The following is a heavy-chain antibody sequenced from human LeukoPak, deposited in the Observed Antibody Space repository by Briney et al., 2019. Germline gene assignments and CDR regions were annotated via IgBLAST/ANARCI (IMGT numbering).Heavy chain of an antibody. Sequence: SETLSLTCTVSGGSISSSTYYWGWIRQPPGKGLEWIANIYYSGSAHYNPSLKSRVTISVDTSKNHFSLKLSSVTAADTAVFYCARLVGATPSFDYSGQGTLVTVSS. CDR1: GGSISSSTYY. D-gene: IGHD1-26*01. V-gene: IGHV4-39*02. CDR3: ARLVGATPSFDY. J-gene: IGHJ4*02. CDR2: IYYSGSA.